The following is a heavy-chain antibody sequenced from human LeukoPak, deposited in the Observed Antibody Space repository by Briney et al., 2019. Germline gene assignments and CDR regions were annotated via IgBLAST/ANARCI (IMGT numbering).Heavy chain of an antibody. CDR1: GGSINTYY. Sequence: PSETLSLTCTVSGGSINTYYWSWIRQPPGKGLEWIGYIYYSGSTNYNPSLKSRVTISVDTSKNQFFLKLSSVTPADTAVYYCARGRDGYTFGYWGQGTLVTVSS. J-gene: IGHJ4*02. D-gene: IGHD5-24*01. CDR3: ARGRDGYTFGY. V-gene: IGHV4-59*01. CDR2: IYYSGST.